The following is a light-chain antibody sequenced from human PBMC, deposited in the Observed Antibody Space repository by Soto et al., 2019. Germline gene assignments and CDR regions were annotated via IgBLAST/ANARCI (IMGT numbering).Light chain of an antibody. Sequence: IQMTQSPSSLSASLGARFTITCRASQSISRHLNWYQQKPGKAPILLIYDASSLESGVPSRFSGSGSGTELTLTISSLQPDDFATYYCQQYNSYPETFGQGTKVDIK. CDR1: QSISRH. J-gene: IGKJ1*01. V-gene: IGKV1-13*02. CDR3: QQYNSYPET. CDR2: DAS.